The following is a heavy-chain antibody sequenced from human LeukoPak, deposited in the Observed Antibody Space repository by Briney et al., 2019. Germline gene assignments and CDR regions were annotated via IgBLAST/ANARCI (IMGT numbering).Heavy chain of an antibody. CDR3: ARVTEYSTAGMRY. CDR1: GFTFDDYA. J-gene: IGHJ4*02. Sequence: GRSLRLSCAASGFTFDDYAMHWVRQAPGKGLEWVSGISWNSGSIGYADSVKGRFTISRDNAKNSLYLQMNSLRAEDTALYYCARVTEYSTAGMRYWGQGTLVTVSS. D-gene: IGHD6-13*01. CDR2: ISWNSGSI. V-gene: IGHV3-9*01.